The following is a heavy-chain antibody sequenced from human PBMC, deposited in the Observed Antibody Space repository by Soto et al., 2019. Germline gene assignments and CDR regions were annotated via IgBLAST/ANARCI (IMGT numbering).Heavy chain of an antibody. J-gene: IGHJ6*02. D-gene: IGHD2-15*01. V-gene: IGHV1-18*01. CDR1: GYTFTSYG. Sequence: VKVSCKASGYTFTSYGISWVRQASGQGLEWMGWISAYNGNTNYAQKLQGRVTMTADTSTSTAYMELRSLRSDDTAVYYCATDWFSRYCSGGSCYGGMDVWGQGTTVTVSS. CDR2: ISAYNGNT. CDR3: ATDWFSRYCSGGSCYGGMDV.